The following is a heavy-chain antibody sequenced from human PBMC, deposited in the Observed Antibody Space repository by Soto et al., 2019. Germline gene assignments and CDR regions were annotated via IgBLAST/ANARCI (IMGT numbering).Heavy chain of an antibody. J-gene: IGHJ5*01. CDR2: IYYSGST. Sequence: ASETLSLTCTVSGGSISRYYWSWIRQPPGKGLEWIGYIYYSGSTNYNPSLKSRVTISVDTSKNQFSLKLSSVTAADTAVYYCAREKPPSLFYSWAQRTLVPVSS. CDR3: AREKPPSLFYS. CDR1: GGSISRYY. D-gene: IGHD2-2*01. V-gene: IGHV4-59*01.